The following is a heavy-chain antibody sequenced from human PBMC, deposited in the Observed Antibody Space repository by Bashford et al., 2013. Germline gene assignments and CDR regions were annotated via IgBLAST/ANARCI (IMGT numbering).Heavy chain of an antibody. CDR2: IDWDDDK. J-gene: IGHJ4*03. Sequence: SGPTLVKPTQTLTLTCTFSGFSLSTSGMCVSWIRQPPGKALEWLALIDWDDDKYYTTSLKTRLTISKDTSKNQVVLTMTNMDPVDTATYYCARTQDYYGSGSMYYFDYWGRGSLGHRLL. D-gene: IGHD3-10*01. CDR3: ARTQDYYGSGSMYYFDY. CDR1: GFSLSTSGMC. V-gene: IGHV2-70*01.